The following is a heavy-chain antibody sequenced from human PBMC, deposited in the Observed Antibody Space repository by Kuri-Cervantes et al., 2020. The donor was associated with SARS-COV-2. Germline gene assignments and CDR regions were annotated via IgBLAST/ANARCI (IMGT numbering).Heavy chain of an antibody. CDR1: GGSISSYY. Sequence: SETLSLTCTVSGGSISSYYWSWIRQPAGKGLEWIGRIYTSGSTNYNPSLKGRVTMSVDTSKNQFSLKLSSVTAADTAVYYCARQMMSSITIFGVVITRNWFDPWGQGTLVTVSS. V-gene: IGHV4-4*07. D-gene: IGHD3-3*01. CDR2: IYTSGST. CDR3: ARQMMSSITIFGVVITRNWFDP. J-gene: IGHJ5*02.